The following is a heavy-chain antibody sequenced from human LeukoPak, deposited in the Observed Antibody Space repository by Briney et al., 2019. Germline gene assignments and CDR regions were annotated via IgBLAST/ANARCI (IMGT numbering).Heavy chain of an antibody. V-gene: IGHV3-53*01. Sequence: GGSLRLSCAASGFTVSSNYMSWVRHAPGKGLEWVSVIYSGGRTYYADSVKGRFTISRDNSKNTLYPQMNSLRAEDTAVYYCARGPKSCGGDCYSGLDYWGQGTLVTVSS. J-gene: IGHJ4*02. CDR2: IYSGGRT. D-gene: IGHD2-21*02. CDR3: ARGPKSCGGDCYSGLDY. CDR1: GFTVSSNY.